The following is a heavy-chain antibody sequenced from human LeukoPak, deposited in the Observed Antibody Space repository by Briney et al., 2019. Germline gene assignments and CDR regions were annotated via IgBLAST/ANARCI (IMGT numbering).Heavy chain of an antibody. D-gene: IGHD5-18*01. Sequence: ASVKVSCKASGYTFTSFGISWVRQAPGQGLEWTGWISAYNGNTNYAQKVQGRVTMTTDTSTSTAYMDLRSLRSDDTAVYYCVRDLGVDTTMIFFDYWGQGSLVTVSS. CDR2: ISAYNGNT. CDR1: GYTFTSFG. J-gene: IGHJ4*02. V-gene: IGHV1-18*01. CDR3: VRDLGVDTTMIFFDY.